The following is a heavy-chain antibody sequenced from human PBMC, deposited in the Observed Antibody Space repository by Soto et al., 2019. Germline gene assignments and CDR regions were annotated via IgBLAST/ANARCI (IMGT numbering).Heavy chain of an antibody. D-gene: IGHD3-3*01. CDR3: ARGSIFGVVKSAAFDS. CDR1: GGSISSSAYY. Sequence: QEQLQQSGPGLVKPSQTLSLTCTVSGGSISSSAYYWNWIRHHPGKGLEWIGYIDFRGGTSHNPSLNSRVSMSLDTSATQFSLGRTFVTAADTAVYYCARGSIFGVVKSAAFDSWGLGTLVTVSS. J-gene: IGHJ4*02. CDR2: IDFRGGT. V-gene: IGHV4-31*03.